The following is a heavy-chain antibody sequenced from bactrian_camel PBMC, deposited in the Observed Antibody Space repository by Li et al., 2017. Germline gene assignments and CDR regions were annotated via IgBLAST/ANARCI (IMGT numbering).Heavy chain of an antibody. Sequence: LVESGGGSVQAGGSLRLSCATSGLSPSSTCMAWIRQAPGKEREGVAALHTGDGTTAYAASVKGRFTISVDNTKMTVYLQMNSLKPEDAAMYYCAADIGSLDDTCLRMSPMKYNYWGQGTQVTVS. J-gene: IGHJ4*01. CDR1: GLSPSSTC. V-gene: IGHV3S1*01. D-gene: IGHD1*01. CDR3: AADIGSLDDTCLRMSPMKYNY. CDR2: LHTGDGTT.